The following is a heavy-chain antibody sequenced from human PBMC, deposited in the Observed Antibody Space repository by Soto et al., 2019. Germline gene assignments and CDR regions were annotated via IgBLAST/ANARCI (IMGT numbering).Heavy chain of an antibody. Sequence: ASVKVSCKASGYTFTGYYVHWVRQAPGQGLEWMGWINPNSGDTYLAQRFQGRVTMNRDTSIGTAYMELRGLTSDDTAEYYCAKGGAIVAAGTRVYLYNAMDVWGQGATVTVSS. D-gene: IGHD1-26*01. V-gene: IGHV1-2*02. J-gene: IGHJ6*02. CDR3: AKGGAIVAAGTRVYLYNAMDV. CDR2: INPNSGDT. CDR1: GYTFTGYY.